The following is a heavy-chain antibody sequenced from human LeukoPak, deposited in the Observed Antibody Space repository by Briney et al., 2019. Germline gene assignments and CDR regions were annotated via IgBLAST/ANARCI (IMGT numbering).Heavy chain of an antibody. J-gene: IGHJ6*04. CDR2: FVPSDSYT. CDR1: GYSLTSYW. V-gene: IGHV5-10-1*01. CDR3: ASSMVRGVTLMDV. Sequence: PGESLKISCKGSGYSLTSYWITGAGRMPGKGWDWMGRFVPSDSYTTYSPSFQGHVTISADKSISTAYLQWSSLKASDTAMYYCASSMVRGVTLMDVWGKGTTVTVSS. D-gene: IGHD3-10*01.